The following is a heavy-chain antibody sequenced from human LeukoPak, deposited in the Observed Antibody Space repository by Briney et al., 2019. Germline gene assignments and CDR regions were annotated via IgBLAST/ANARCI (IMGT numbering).Heavy chain of an antibody. CDR1: GFTFSGNW. V-gene: IGHV3-7*01. J-gene: IGHJ4*02. CDR2: IKQDGSEK. CDR3: ATDRDWTLLDY. D-gene: IGHD1-1*01. Sequence: PGGSLRLSCAASGFTFSGNWMSWVRQAPGKGLEWVANIKQDGSEKNYVDSVKGRFTISRDNAKNSLYLQMNSLRVGDTAVYYCATDRDWTLLDYWGQGTLVTVSS.